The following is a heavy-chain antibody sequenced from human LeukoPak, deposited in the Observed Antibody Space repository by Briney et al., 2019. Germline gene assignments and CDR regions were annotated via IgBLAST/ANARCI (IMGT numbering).Heavy chain of an antibody. J-gene: IGHJ4*02. V-gene: IGHV3-48*03. D-gene: IGHD4-11*01. CDR1: GFTSSSYE. CDR2: ISSSGSTI. Sequence: GGSLRLSCAASGFTSSSYEMNWVRQAPGKGLEWVSYISSSGSTIYYADSVKGRFTISRDNAKDSLYLQMNSLRAEDTAVYYCAGGLHLIDYWGQGTLVTVSS. CDR3: AGGLHLIDY.